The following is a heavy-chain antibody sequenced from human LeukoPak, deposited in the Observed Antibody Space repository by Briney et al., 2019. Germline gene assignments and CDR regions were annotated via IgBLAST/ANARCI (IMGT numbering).Heavy chain of an antibody. CDR1: GFTFSSYA. J-gene: IGHJ6*03. CDR3: AKNIWTEMATIYYYMDV. D-gene: IGHD5-24*01. CDR2: ISGSAYST. V-gene: IGHV3-23*01. Sequence: GGSLRLFCAASGFTFSSYAISWVHQAPRKGLECVSAISGSAYSTFYADSGTAPLSLSRDKSKNTLYLQMNSLRAEDTAVYYCAKNIWTEMATIYYYMDVWGKGTTVTVSS.